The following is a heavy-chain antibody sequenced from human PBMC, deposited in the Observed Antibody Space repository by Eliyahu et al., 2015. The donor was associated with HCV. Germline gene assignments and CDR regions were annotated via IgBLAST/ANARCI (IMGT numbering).Heavy chain of an antibody. Sequence: QVQLQESGPGLVKPSETLSLTCTVSGGSITTYYWSWIRXPPGKGLEWIGDIHYRGSTNYNPSLKSRVTISVDTSKNQFSLNLTSVTAADTAVYYCASGGGGIAVAGTGGWFDPWGQGTLVTVSS. CDR1: GGSITTYY. J-gene: IGHJ5*02. D-gene: IGHD6-19*01. CDR2: IHYRGST. V-gene: IGHV4-59*01. CDR3: ASGGGGIAVAGTGGWFDP.